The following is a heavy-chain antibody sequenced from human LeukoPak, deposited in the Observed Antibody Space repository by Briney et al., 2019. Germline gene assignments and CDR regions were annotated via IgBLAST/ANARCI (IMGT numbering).Heavy chain of an antibody. J-gene: IGHJ4*02. V-gene: IGHV3-7*01. CDR1: GFTFSSYW. Sequence: GGSLRLSCAASGFTFSSYWMNWVRQAPGKGLEWVAIIKQDGSVKHYVDSVRGRLTISRDNVKNLLYLQMNSLRAEDAAVYYCAGRQGYLIEYWGQGTLVTVSS. CDR3: AGRQGYLIEY. CDR2: IKQDGSVK. D-gene: IGHD2-15*01.